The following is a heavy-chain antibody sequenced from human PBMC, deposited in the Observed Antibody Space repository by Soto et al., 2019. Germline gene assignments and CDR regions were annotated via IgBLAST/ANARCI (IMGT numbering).Heavy chain of an antibody. CDR2: ISGSGGST. CDR1: GFTFSSYA. Sequence: GGSLRLSCAASGFTFSSYAMSWFRQAPGKGLEWVSAISGSGGSTYYADSVKGRFTISRDNSKNTLYLQMNSLRAEDTAVYYCAKDSHSSWQGVGWFDPWGQGTLVTVSS. V-gene: IGHV3-23*01. CDR3: AKDSHSSWQGVGWFDP. D-gene: IGHD6-13*01. J-gene: IGHJ5*02.